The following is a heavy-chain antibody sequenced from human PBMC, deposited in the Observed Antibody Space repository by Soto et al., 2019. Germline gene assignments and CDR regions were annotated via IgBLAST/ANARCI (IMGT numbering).Heavy chain of an antibody. D-gene: IGHD6-13*01. CDR3: ARTMYSNRGWFDP. CDR2: ISSSGCLI. CDR1: GFTFSSYD. J-gene: IGHJ5*02. V-gene: IGHV3-48*03. Sequence: EVQLVESGGGLVQPGGSLRLSCAASGFTFSSYDMNWVRQAPGKGLEWVSYISSSGCLIYYADSVRGRFTVSRDNAKNSLYLQVNSLRAEDTGVYYCARTMYSNRGWFDPWGQGTLVTVSS.